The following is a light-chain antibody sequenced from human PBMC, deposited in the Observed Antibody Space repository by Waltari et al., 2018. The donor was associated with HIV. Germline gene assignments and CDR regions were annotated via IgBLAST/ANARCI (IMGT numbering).Light chain of an antibody. CDR2: AVI. CDR3: SSYSRSGTLV. J-gene: IGLJ2*01. Sequence: QSALTQPASVSGSPGQSLTISCTGTSSDVGGYHYVSWYQQQPGKAPNRMIYAVINRASWISNRFSGSKSGNTASLVISGLQSEDEGDYYCSSYSRSGTLVFGGGTTLTVL. CDR1: SSDVGGYHY. V-gene: IGLV2-14*01.